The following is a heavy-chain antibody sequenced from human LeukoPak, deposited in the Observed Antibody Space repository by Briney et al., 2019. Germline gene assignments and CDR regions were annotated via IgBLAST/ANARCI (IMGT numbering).Heavy chain of an antibody. V-gene: IGHV3-7*01. CDR3: ARDSAPPHYYDSSGYYFVY. CDR1: GFTFSSYW. Sequence: PGGSLRLSCAASGFTFSSYWMSWVRQAPGKGLEWVANIKKDGSEKHYVDSVKGRFTISRDNAKNSLYLQMNSLRAEDTAVYYCARDSAPPHYYDSSGYYFVYWGQGTLVTVSS. J-gene: IGHJ4*02. CDR2: IKKDGSEK. D-gene: IGHD3-22*01.